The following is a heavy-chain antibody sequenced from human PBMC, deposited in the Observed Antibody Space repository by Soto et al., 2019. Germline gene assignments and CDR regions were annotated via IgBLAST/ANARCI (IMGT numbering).Heavy chain of an antibody. CDR3: ARVFFRYLYYYYGMDV. Sequence: PGGSLRLSCAASGFTFSSYGMHWVRQAPGKGLEWVAVIWYDGSNKYYADSVKGRLTISRDNSKNTLYLQMNSLRAEDTAVYYCARVFFRYLYYYYGMDVWGQGTTVTVSS. D-gene: IGHD1-20*01. CDR1: GFTFSSYG. J-gene: IGHJ6*02. V-gene: IGHV3-33*01. CDR2: IWYDGSNK.